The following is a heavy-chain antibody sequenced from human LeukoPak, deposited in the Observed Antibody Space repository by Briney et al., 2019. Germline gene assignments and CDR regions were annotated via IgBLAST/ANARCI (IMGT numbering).Heavy chain of an antibody. D-gene: IGHD3-10*01. V-gene: IGHV4-30-4*01. CDR1: GGSISSGDYY. CDR3: ARSGGDGSGTEYYAFDI. CDR2: IYYSGST. J-gene: IGHJ3*02. Sequence: PSETLSLTCTVSGGSISSGDYYWSWIRQPPGKGLEWIGYIYYSGSTYYNPSLKSRVTISVDTSKNQFSLKLSSVTAADTAVYYCARSGGDGSGTEYYAFDIWGQGTMVTVSS.